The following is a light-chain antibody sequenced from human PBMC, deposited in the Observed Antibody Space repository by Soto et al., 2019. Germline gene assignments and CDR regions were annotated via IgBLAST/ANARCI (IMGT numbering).Light chain of an antibody. CDR1: QSLITRY. CDR2: GAS. CDR3: QQYGTSPT. Sequence: EIVLTQSPGTLSLFPGERATLSCRASQSLITRYLAWYQQKPGQAPRLLIYGASSRATGIPDRFSGSGSGPDFTLTISRLEPEDFAVYSCQQYGTSPTLSQRTRLEMK. J-gene: IGKJ5*01. V-gene: IGKV3-20*01.